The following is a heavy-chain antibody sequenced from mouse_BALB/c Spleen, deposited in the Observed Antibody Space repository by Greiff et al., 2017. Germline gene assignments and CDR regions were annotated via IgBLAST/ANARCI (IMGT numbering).Heavy chain of an antibody. V-gene: IGHV5-4*02. J-gene: IGHJ3*01. CDR1: GFTFSDYY. D-gene: IGHD2-2*01. CDR2: ISDGGSYT. Sequence: EVKVEESGGGLVKPGGSLKLSCAASGFTFSDYYMYWVRQTPEKRLEWVATISDGGSYTYYPDSVKGRFTISRDNAKNNLYLQMSSLKSEDTAMYYCARGYGYDGAWFAYWGQGTLVTVSA. CDR3: ARGYGYDGAWFAY.